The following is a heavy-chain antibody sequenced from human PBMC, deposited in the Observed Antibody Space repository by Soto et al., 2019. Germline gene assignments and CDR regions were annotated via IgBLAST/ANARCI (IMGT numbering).Heavy chain of an antibody. Sequence: PSETLSLTCTVSGGSISSGDYYWSWIRQPPGKGLEWIGYIYNSGSTYYNPSLKSQVTISVDTSKNQISLQLSSVTAADTAMYYCARVYRPHSEPWYSLRFDPWGQGTLVTVSS. D-gene: IGHD6-13*01. V-gene: IGHV4-30-4*02. CDR1: GGSISSGDYY. CDR3: ARVYRPHSEPWYSLRFDP. CDR2: IYNSGST. J-gene: IGHJ5*02.